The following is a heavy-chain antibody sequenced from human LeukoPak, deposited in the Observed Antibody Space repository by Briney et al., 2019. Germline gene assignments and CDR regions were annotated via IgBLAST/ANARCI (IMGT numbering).Heavy chain of an antibody. Sequence: PSETLSLTCAVYGGSFSGYYWSWIRQPPGKGLEWIGEINHSGSTNYNPSLKSRVTISIDTSKNQFSLKVSSVTAAGTAVYYCARAHSSGWPHMFDPWGQGTLVTVPS. CDR2: INHSGST. CDR1: GGSFSGYY. D-gene: IGHD6-19*01. J-gene: IGHJ5*02. V-gene: IGHV4-34*01. CDR3: ARAHSSGWPHMFDP.